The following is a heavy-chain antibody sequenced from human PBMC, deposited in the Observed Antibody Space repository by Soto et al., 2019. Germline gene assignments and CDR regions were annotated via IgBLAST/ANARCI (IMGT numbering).Heavy chain of an antibody. Sequence: ASVKVSCKASGYTFTSYAMHWVRQAPGQRLEWMGWINAGNGNTKYSQKFQGRVTITRGTSASTAYMELSSLRSEDTAVYYCARDKWTTTTPRGSSGYWGQGTLVTVSS. V-gene: IGHV1-3*01. CDR2: INAGNGNT. CDR1: GYTFTSYA. J-gene: IGHJ4*02. CDR3: ARDKWTTTTPRGSSGY. D-gene: IGHD4-4*01.